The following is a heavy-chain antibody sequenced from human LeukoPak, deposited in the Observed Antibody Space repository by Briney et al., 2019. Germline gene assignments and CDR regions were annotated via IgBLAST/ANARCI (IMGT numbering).Heavy chain of an antibody. V-gene: IGHV3-30*02. CDR1: GFIFSSYG. D-gene: IGHD4/OR15-4a*01. Sequence: GGSLRLSCAASGFIFSSYGMHWVRQAPGKGLEWVAFIRYDGSKKYYADSVKGRFTISRDNAKNSLYLQMNSLRAEDTAVYYCARDFQSLTRGAFDIWGQGTMVTVSS. J-gene: IGHJ3*02. CDR3: ARDFQSLTRGAFDI. CDR2: IRYDGSKK.